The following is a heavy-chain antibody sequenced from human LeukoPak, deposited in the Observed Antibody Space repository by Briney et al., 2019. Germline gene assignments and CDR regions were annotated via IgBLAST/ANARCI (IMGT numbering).Heavy chain of an antibody. D-gene: IGHD5-12*01. CDR1: GYTFNGYY. CDR2: INPSGGST. CDR3: ARGTSGYAPHDY. V-gene: IGHV1-46*02. J-gene: IGHJ4*02. Sequence: GASVKVSCKASGYTFNGYYMHWVRQAPGQGLEWMGIINPSGGSTSSAQKFQGRVTMTRDTSTSTVYMELSSLRSEDTAVYYCARGTSGYAPHDYWGQGTLVTVSS.